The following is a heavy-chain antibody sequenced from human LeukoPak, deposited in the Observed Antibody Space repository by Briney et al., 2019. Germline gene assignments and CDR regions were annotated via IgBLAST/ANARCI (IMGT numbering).Heavy chain of an antibody. V-gene: IGHV3-30*03. CDR2: ISYDGSNK. Sequence: GRSLRLSCAASGFTFSRYGMHWVRQAPGKGLEWVAVISYDGSNKYYADSVKGRFTISRDNSKNTLYLQMNSLRAEDTAVYYCAASPYSGHDYWGQGTLVTVSS. CDR1: GFTFSRYG. CDR3: AASPYSGHDY. D-gene: IGHD3-10*01. J-gene: IGHJ4*02.